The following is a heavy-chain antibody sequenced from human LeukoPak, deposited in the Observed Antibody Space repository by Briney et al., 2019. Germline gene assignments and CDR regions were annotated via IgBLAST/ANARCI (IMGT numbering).Heavy chain of an antibody. CDR1: GFTFSTYS. CDR2: IKQDGSEK. CDR3: ARDRGDPLYSDY. Sequence: PGGSLRLSCAASGFTFSTYSMSWVRQAPGKGLEWVANIKQDGSEKYYVDSVKGRFTISRDNAKNSLYLQMNSLRAEDTAVYYCARDRGDPLYSDYWGQGTLVTVSS. V-gene: IGHV3-7*03. J-gene: IGHJ4*02. D-gene: IGHD3-16*01.